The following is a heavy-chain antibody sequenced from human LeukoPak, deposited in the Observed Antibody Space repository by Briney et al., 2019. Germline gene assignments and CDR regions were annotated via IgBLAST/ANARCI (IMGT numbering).Heavy chain of an antibody. CDR2: ISGSGAAT. CDR3: AKGATSGWLLYWFDP. J-gene: IGHJ5*02. V-gene: IGHV3-23*01. Sequence: GGSLRLSCEVSGFTSSTYAMTWVRQAPGQGLEWVSGISGSGAATYYAESVKGRFTISRDNSKGTLSLQMNTLRAENTAVYYCAKGATSGWLLYWFDPWGQGTLVTVSS. CDR1: GFTSSTYA. D-gene: IGHD6-19*01.